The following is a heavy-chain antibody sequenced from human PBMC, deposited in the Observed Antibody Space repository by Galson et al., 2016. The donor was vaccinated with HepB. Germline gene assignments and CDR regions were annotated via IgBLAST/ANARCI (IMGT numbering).Heavy chain of an antibody. CDR1: GGTFSSFA. Sequence: SVKVSCKASGGTFSSFAINWVRQAPGQGLEWMGGIIPMFGTPNHAQKFRGRVTITADESTSTAYMELSSLRSQDTAVYFCARVFWVSPHFDSWGQGTLVTVSS. CDR2: IIPMFGTP. D-gene: IGHD3-9*01. J-gene: IGHJ4*02. V-gene: IGHV1-69*13. CDR3: ARVFWVSPHFDS.